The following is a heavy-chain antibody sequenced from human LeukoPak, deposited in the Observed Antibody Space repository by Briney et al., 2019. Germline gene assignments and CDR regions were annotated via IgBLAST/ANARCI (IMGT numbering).Heavy chain of an antibody. D-gene: IGHD2-15*01. CDR1: GFTFSSYN. V-gene: IGHV3-48*01. Sequence: PGGSLRLSCAASGFTFSSYNMNWVRQAPGKGLEWVSYISSNTRVIHYADSVKGRFTISRDNGKNSLYLQMNSLRAEDTAVYYCARDFLEDTKWGQGTLVTVS. CDR2: ISSNTRVI. J-gene: IGHJ4*02. CDR3: ARDFLEDTK.